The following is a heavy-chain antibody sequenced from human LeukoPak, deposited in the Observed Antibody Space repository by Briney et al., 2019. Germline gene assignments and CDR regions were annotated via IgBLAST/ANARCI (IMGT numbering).Heavy chain of an antibody. V-gene: IGHV3-23*01. J-gene: IGHJ4*02. CDR3: AKVSLAMNYYDSSGYGDFDY. CDR1: GFTFSSYA. Sequence: GGSLRLPCTASGFTFSSYAMSWVRQAPGKGLEWVSAISGSGGSTYYADSVKGRFTISRDNSKNTLYLQMNSLRAEDTAVYYCAKVSLAMNYYDSSGYGDFDYWGQGTLVTVSS. CDR2: ISGSGGST. D-gene: IGHD3-22*01.